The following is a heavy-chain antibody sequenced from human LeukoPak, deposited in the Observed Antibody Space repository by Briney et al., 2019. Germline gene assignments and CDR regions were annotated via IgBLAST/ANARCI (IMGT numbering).Heavy chain of an antibody. Sequence: GGSLRLSCAASGFTFSISAMSWVRQAPGKGLEWVSGISPSGGITYYTDSVKGRFTISRDNSKNTVSLQMNSLRAEDTAVYYCANLRRLWVDYWGQGTLVTVSS. J-gene: IGHJ4*02. V-gene: IGHV3-23*01. CDR2: ISPSGGIT. D-gene: IGHD7-27*01. CDR1: GFTFSISA. CDR3: ANLRRLWVDY.